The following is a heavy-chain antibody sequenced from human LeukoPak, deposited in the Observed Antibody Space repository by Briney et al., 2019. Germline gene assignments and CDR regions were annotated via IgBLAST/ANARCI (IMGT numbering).Heavy chain of an antibody. J-gene: IGHJ3*02. CDR3: TRLFRFCSGGSCYYDAFDI. V-gene: IGHV3-49*04. CDR2: IRCKAYGGTT. D-gene: IGHD2-15*01. Sequence: SLRLSCTACGFIYGDYAMSWVRPAAGKGREGVGFIRCKAYGGTTEYAASVKGRFTISRDDSNRIAYLQMNSLKTEDTAVYYCTRLFRFCSGGSCYYDAFDIWGQGTMVTVSS. CDR1: GFIYGDYA.